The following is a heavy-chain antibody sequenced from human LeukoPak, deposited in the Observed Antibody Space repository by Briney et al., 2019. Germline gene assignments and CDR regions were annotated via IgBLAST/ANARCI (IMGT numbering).Heavy chain of an antibody. CDR3: ARRIAVWGSYPLDY. J-gene: IGHJ4*02. CDR1: GFIFSSHW. D-gene: IGHD3-16*02. V-gene: IGHV3-7*01. CDR2: IEPDGSEK. Sequence: PGGSLRLSCAVSGFIFSSHWVSWVRQAPGKGLEWVANIEPDGSEKYYVDSVKGRFTISRDNGKNSLYLQMNILRDEDTAVYYCARRIAVWGSYPLDYWGQGILVTVSS.